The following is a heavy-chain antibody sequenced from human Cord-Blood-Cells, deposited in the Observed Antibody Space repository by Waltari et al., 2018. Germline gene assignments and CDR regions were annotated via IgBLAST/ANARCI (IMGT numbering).Heavy chain of an antibody. J-gene: IGHJ4*02. CDR1: GFTFRRFD. CDR3: ARASSWYGGVDY. CDR2: ISYDGSNK. V-gene: IGHV3-30-3*01. D-gene: IGHD6-13*01. Sequence: QVQLVESGGGVVQPGRSLRLSCAASGFTFRRFDMHWVRQAPGKGLEWVAVISYDGSNKYYADSVKGRFTISRDNSKNTLYLQMNSLRAEDTAVYYCARASSWYGGVDYWGQGTLVTVSS.